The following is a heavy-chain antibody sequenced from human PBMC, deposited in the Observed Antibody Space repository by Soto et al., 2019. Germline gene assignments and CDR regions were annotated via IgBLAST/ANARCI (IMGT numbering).Heavy chain of an antibody. J-gene: IGHJ4*02. Sequence: GASVKVSCKASGYTFTNDFMHWVRQAPGQGLEWMGIINPSGSSTTYAQKFQGRVTMTRDTSTSTLYMELRSLRSEDTAVYYCATRVGSVEVLDYWSLGTLVTVSS. D-gene: IGHD6-19*01. CDR2: INPSGSST. CDR1: GYTFTNDF. CDR3: ATRVGSVEVLDY. V-gene: IGHV1-46*01.